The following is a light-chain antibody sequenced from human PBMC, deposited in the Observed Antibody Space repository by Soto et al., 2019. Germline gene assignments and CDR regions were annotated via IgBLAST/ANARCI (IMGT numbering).Light chain of an antibody. V-gene: IGLV1-40*01. CDR3: QSYDSSLSVV. CDR2: GNS. CDR1: SSNIGAGYD. J-gene: IGLJ2*01. Sequence: QSVLTEPPSVSGAPGQRATISCTGSSSNIGAGYDVHWYQQLPGTAPKLLIYGNSNRPSGVPDRFSGSKSGTSASLAITGLQVEDEADYYCQSYDSSLSVVFGGGTKVTVL.